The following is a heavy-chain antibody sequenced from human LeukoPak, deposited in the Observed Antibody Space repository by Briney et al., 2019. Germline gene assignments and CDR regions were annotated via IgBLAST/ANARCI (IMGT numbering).Heavy chain of an antibody. D-gene: IGHD3-10*01. V-gene: IGHV3-23*01. CDR3: AKSKVLLWFGEPSFDY. J-gene: IGHJ4*02. Sequence: GGSLRLSCAASGFTFSSYAMSWVRQAPGKGLEWVSAISGSGGSTYYADSVKGRFTISRDNSKNTLYLQMNSLRAEDTAVSYCAKSKVLLWFGEPSFDYWGQGTLVTVSS. CDR1: GFTFSSYA. CDR2: ISGSGGST.